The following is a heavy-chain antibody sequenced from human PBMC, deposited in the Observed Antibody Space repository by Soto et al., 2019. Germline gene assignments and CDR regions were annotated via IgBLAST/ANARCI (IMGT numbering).Heavy chain of an antibody. CDR2: ISSSGSTI. J-gene: IGHJ3*02. CDR3: ASDIATTKKTQRPRARAFDI. D-gene: IGHD6-13*01. V-gene: IGHV3-11*01. CDR1: GFTFSDYY. Sequence: GGSLRLSCAASGFTFSDYYMSWIRQAPGKGLEWVSYISSSGSTIYYADSVKGRFTISRDNAKNSLYLQMNSLRAEDTAVYYCASDIATTKKTQRPRARAFDIWGQGTMVTVSS.